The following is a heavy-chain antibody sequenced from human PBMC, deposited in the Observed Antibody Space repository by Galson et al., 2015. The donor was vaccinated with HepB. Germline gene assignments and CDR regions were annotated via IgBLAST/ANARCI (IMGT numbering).Heavy chain of an antibody. CDR1: GGSFSDYY. J-gene: IGHJ2*01. CDR3: ARGDGSYGDWYFDL. D-gene: IGHD1-26*01. Sequence: LSLTCAVYGGSFSDYYWTWIRQPPGKGLEWIGEINHSGSTNYSPSLKSRVTISVDTPRNQFSLTLNSVTAADTAVYYCARGDGSYGDWYFDLWGRGTLVTVSS. V-gene: IGHV4-34*01. CDR2: INHSGST.